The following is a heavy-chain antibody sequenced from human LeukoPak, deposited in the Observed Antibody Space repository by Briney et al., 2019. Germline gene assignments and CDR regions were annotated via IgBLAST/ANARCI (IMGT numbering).Heavy chain of an antibody. CDR3: AREPYYDSSGYLSY. CDR1: GYTFTGYY. V-gene: IGHV1-2*02. D-gene: IGHD3-22*01. J-gene: IGHJ4*02. Sequence: ASVKVSCKASGYTFTGYYMHWVRQAPGQGLEWMGWINPNSGGTNYAQKFQGRVTMTRDTSISTAYMELSRLRSDDAAVYYCAREPYYDSSGYLSYWGQGTLVTVSS. CDR2: INPNSGGT.